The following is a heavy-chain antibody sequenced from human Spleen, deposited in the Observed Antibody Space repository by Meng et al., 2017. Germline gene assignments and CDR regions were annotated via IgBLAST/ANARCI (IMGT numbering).Heavy chain of an antibody. D-gene: IGHD1-14*01. CDR3: ARERSRNDVVYFDY. CDR1: DDSVRSGCCY. V-gene: IGHV4-61*01. J-gene: IGHJ4*02. CDR2: GYYRGSP. Sequence: QDTGQGLVTRSEAQSLRSCVTDDSVRSGCCYCSWIRHPAGKGLGWIGDGYYRGSPNYNPSLKGRVTISVDMSKNELSLNMSSVTAAYTAVYECARERSRNDVVYFDYWGQGTLVTVSS.